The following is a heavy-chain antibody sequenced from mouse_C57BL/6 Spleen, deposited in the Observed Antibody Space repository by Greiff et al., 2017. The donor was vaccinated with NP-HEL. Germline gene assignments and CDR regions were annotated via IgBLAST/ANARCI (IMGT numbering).Heavy chain of an antibody. V-gene: IGHV3-6*01. J-gene: IGHJ3*01. D-gene: IGHD2-2*01. CDR3: AREGYYGYDVGFAY. Sequence: EVQLQESGPGLVKPSQSLSLTCSVTGYSITSGYYWNWIRQFPGNKLEWMGYISYDGSNNYNPSLKNRISITRDTSKNQFFLKLNSVTTEDTATYYCAREGYYGYDVGFAYWGQGTLVTVSA. CDR1: GYSITSGYY. CDR2: ISYDGSN.